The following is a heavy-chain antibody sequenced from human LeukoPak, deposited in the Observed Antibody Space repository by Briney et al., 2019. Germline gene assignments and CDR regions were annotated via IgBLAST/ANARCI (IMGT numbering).Heavy chain of an antibody. Sequence: GASVKVSCEAFGYTFTGYWMHWVRQAPGQGPEWMGVISPSGGSTIYAQKFKGRVTLTRDMSTSTDYLELSSLRSEDTAVYYCARELSGYSYGPGGYYFDYWGQGTLVTVSS. V-gene: IGHV1-46*01. J-gene: IGHJ4*02. CDR2: ISPSGGST. D-gene: IGHD5-18*01. CDR3: ARELSGYSYGPGGYYFDY. CDR1: GYTFTGYW.